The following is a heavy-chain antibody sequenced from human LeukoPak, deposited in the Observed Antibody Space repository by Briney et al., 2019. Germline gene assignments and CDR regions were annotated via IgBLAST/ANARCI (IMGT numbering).Heavy chain of an antibody. J-gene: IGHJ4*02. CDR2: ISGSGGST. V-gene: IGHV3-23*01. Sequence: GGSLRLSCAASGFTFSSYAMSWVRQAPGKGLEWVSAISGSGGSTYYADSVKGRFTISRDNSKSTLYLQMNSLRAEDTAVYYCAKVPRGWVYYFDYWGQGTLVTVSS. CDR3: AKVPRGWVYYFDY. D-gene: IGHD2-2*01. CDR1: GFTFSSYA.